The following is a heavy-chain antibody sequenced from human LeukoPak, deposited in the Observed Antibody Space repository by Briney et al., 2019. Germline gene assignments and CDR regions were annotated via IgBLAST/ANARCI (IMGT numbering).Heavy chain of an antibody. Sequence: GASVKVSCKASGYTFTSYDINWVRQATGQGLEWMGWMNPNSGSTGYAQKFQGRVTMTRNTSISTAYMELSSLRSEDTAVYYCARGGVLRYFDWFPIYYYGMDVWGQGTTVTVSS. J-gene: IGHJ6*02. CDR2: MNPNSGST. CDR3: ARGGVLRYFDWFPIYYYGMDV. CDR1: GYTFTSYD. D-gene: IGHD3-9*01. V-gene: IGHV1-8*01.